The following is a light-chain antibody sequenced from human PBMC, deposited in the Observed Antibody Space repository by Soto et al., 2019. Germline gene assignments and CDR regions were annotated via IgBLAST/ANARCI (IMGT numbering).Light chain of an antibody. CDR3: QQRSNWPPGA. V-gene: IGKV3-11*01. CDR1: QSVSSY. Sequence: EIVLTQSPATLSLSPGERATLSCRASQSVSSYLAWYQQTPGQAPRLLIYDASNRATGIPARFSGSGSGTDFTLTISSLEPEDFAVYYCQQRSNWPPGAFGGGTKVDIK. J-gene: IGKJ4*01. CDR2: DAS.